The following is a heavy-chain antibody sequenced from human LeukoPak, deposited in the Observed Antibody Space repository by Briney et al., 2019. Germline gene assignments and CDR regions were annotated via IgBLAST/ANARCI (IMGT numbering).Heavy chain of an antibody. CDR2: IYYSGYT. Sequence: KPSETLSLTCTVSGDSISGYYWTWIRQPPGKGLGWIGYIYYSGYTNYNPSLKNRVTISVDTSGNQFSLKLSSVTAADTAVYYCARGLGNYFDYWGQGTLVTVSS. CDR3: ARGLGNYFDY. D-gene: IGHD7-27*01. CDR1: GDSISGYY. J-gene: IGHJ4*02. V-gene: IGHV4-59*01.